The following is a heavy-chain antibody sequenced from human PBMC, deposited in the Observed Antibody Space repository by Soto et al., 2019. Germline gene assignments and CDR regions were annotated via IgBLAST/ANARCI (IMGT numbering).Heavy chain of an antibody. V-gene: IGHV3-74*01. CDR3: ASNYAYAEGYYWYGIDV. J-gene: IGHJ6*02. CDR2: ISSYGSDT. Sequence: EVQLVESGGGLVLPGGSLRLSCAASGFTFSRYWMHWVRQAPGKGLVWVSRISSYGSDTHYADSVKGRFTISRDNAKNTLYRQMNRLRADDTAVYYCASNYAYAEGYYWYGIDVWGQGTTVTVSS. CDR1: GFTFSRYW. D-gene: IGHD3-16*01.